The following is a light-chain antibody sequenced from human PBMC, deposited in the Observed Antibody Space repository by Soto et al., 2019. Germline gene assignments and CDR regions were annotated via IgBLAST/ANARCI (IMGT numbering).Light chain of an antibody. CDR2: AAS. CDR3: QQTYATPIT. V-gene: IGKV1-39*01. Sequence: DIQMTQSPSSLSASVGDRVTITCRASQSITTSLNWYQQKAGKAPKLLIYAASNFQTGVPSRFRGSGSGTDFTLTISSLQPEDFATYFCQQTYATPITFGQGTRLETK. J-gene: IGKJ5*01. CDR1: QSITTS.